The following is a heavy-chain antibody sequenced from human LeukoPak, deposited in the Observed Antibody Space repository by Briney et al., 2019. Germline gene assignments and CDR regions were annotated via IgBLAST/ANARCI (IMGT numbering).Heavy chain of an antibody. CDR3: ASTDSGYARYYYYYMDV. CDR2: IYSGGST. Sequence: GGSLRLSCAASGFTVSSNYMSWVRQAPGKGLEWVSVIYSGGSTYYADSVKGRFTISRDNSKNTLYLQMNSLRAEDTAVYYCASTDSGYARYYYYYMDVWGKGTTVTISS. CDR1: GFTVSSNY. D-gene: IGHD5-12*01. J-gene: IGHJ6*03. V-gene: IGHV3-53*01.